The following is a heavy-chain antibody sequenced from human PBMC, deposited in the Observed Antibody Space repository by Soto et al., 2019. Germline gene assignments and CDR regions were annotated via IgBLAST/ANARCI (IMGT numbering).Heavy chain of an antibody. J-gene: IGHJ1*01. CDR2: IIPILGIA. Sequence: ASVNLSCKASGGGFSSYTISWVRQAPRQGLEWMGRIIPILGIANYAQKFQGRVTITADKSTSTAYMELSSLRSEDTAVYYCAWTPRAFVAPEAAEYFQHWGQGTLVTVSS. CDR1: GGGFSSYT. CDR3: AWTPRAFVAPEAAEYFQH. D-gene: IGHD2-21*01. V-gene: IGHV1-69*02.